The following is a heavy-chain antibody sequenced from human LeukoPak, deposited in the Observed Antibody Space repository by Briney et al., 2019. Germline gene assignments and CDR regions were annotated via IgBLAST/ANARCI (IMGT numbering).Heavy chain of an antibody. J-gene: IGHJ6*03. CDR1: GGSFSGYY. D-gene: IGHD2-15*01. Sequence: PSETLSLTCAVYGGSFSGYYWSWIRQPPGKGLEWIGEINHSGSTNYNPSLKSRVTISVDTSKNQFSLKLSSVTAADTAVYYCARMGPYCSGGSCYSRASLNYYYYMDVWGKGTTVTVSS. CDR3: ARMGPYCSGGSCYSRASLNYYYYMDV. V-gene: IGHV4-34*01. CDR2: INHSGST.